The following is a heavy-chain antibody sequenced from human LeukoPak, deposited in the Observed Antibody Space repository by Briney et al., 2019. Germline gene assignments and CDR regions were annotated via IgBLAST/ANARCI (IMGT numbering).Heavy chain of an antibody. Sequence: ASVKVSCMASRFTFTNYYVHWVRQAPGQGLESMGMMSACGGSKSSAQKFQGRVTMTRDTSTSTVYMQLSSLKSEDTAVYYWARGGNGGYQEFVYWGQGTLVTVSS. CDR2: MSACGGSK. CDR3: ARGGNGGYQEFVY. J-gene: IGHJ4*02. D-gene: IGHD4-17*01. CDR1: RFTFTNYY. V-gene: IGHV1-46*01.